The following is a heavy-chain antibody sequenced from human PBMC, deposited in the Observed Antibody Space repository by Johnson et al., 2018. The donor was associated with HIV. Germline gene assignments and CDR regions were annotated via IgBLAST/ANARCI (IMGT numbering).Heavy chain of an antibody. V-gene: IGHV3/OR16-13*01. CDR1: GFTFDDYA. J-gene: IGHJ3*02. D-gene: IGHD1-26*01. Sequence: VQLVESGGGLVQPGRSLKLSCAASGFTFDDYAMHWVRQTPGKGLVWVSRIHNDGNSTTYADSVKGTFTIPRDASKNSMYLQMNSLKTEDTAVYYCTRVREYSGSLGAFDIWGQGTMVTVSS. CDR3: TRVREYSGSLGAFDI. CDR2: IHNDGNST.